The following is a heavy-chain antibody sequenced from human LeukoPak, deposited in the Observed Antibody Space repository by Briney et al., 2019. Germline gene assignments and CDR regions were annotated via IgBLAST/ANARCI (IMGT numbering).Heavy chain of an antibody. CDR3: AKYTSGTSYRGLDQ. CDR1: GLTVSSYG. V-gene: IGHV3-23*01. CDR2: IIGSAVNT. D-gene: IGHD3-10*01. J-gene: IGHJ4*02. Sequence: GGSLRLSCGASGLTVSSYGMSWVRQAPGKGLEWVSTIIGSAVNTYYADSVKGRFTISRDDSKNTVHLQMNSLRAEDTAVYSCAKYTSGTSYRGLDQWGQGTLVTVSS.